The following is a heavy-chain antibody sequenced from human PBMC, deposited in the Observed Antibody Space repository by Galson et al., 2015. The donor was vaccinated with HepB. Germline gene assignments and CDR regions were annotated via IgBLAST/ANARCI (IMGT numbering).Heavy chain of an antibody. CDR1: GFSFSSHG. V-gene: IGHV3-23*01. Sequence: SLRLSCAASGFSFSSHGMNWVRQAPGKGLEWVSVIGGSGDRTYYADSVKGRFTISRDNSKNTLYLQMNSLRAEDTAVYYCANGGAYFRDGNGPQYFQYWGQGTLVTVSS. D-gene: IGHD5-24*01. CDR3: ANGGAYFRDGNGPQYFQY. J-gene: IGHJ1*01. CDR2: IGGSGDRT.